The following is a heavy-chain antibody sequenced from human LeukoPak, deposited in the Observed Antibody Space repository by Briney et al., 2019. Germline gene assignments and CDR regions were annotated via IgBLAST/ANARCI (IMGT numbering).Heavy chain of an antibody. J-gene: IGHJ4*02. CDR1: GFTFSSYA. CDR2: ISGSGGST. Sequence: GGSLRLSCAASGFTFSSYAMSWVRQAPGKGLEWVSAISGSGGSTFYADSVKGRFTLSRDNSKSTLYLQMNSLRAEDTAVYYCAKGIWTDYTITHFDYWGQGTLATVSS. CDR3: AKGIWTDYTITHFDY. D-gene: IGHD3/OR15-3a*01. V-gene: IGHV3-23*01.